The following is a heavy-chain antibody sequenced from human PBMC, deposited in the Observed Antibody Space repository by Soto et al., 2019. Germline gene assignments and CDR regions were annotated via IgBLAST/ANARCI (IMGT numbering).Heavy chain of an antibody. CDR1: GFTFSSYA. CDR3: AKVFYYYDSSGYYYFDY. J-gene: IGHJ4*02. D-gene: IGHD3-22*01. CDR2: ISGSGSTI. Sequence: GGPLRLSCAASGFTFSSYAVSWVRQAPGKGPEWISSISGSGSTIYYADSVKGRFTTSRDNSKNTLYLQMSSLRAEDTAVYYCAKVFYYYDSSGYYYFDYWGQGTLVTVSS. V-gene: IGHV3-23*01.